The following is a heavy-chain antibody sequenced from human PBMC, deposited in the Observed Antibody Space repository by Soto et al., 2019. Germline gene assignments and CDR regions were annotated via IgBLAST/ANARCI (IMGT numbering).Heavy chain of an antibody. Sequence: SETLSLTCAVYGGSFSGYYWSWIRQPPGKGLEWIGEINHSGSTNYNPSLKSRVTISVDTSKNQFSLRLSSVTAADTAVYYCARDIVVDTAMVDFYYFDYWGQGTLVTVSS. D-gene: IGHD5-18*01. CDR3: ARDIVVDTAMVDFYYFDY. J-gene: IGHJ4*02. CDR2: INHSGST. CDR1: GGSFSGYY. V-gene: IGHV4-34*01.